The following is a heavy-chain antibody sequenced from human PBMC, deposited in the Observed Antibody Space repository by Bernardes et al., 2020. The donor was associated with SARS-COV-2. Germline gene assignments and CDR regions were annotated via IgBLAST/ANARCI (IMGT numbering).Heavy chain of an antibody. CDR2: ITGGGESI. CDR1: GFTFSRYT. CDR3: AKPFQIHGAVWDIH. Sequence: GGSLRLSCAASGFTFSRYTMDLVRQAPGMRPQWLAAITGGGESIWYADSVRGRFTVSRDNSKDTLYLHMDNLRAEDTAVYYCAKPFQIHGAVWDIHWGQGTLVTVSS. D-gene: IGHD5-18*01. V-gene: IGHV3-23*01. J-gene: IGHJ4*02.